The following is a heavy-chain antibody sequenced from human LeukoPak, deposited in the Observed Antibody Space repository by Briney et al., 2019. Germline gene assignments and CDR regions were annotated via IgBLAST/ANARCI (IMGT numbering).Heavy chain of an antibody. CDR3: ARGEEIRYCSSTSCFSTSNWFDP. Sequence: SETLSLTCTVSGGSISSYYWSWIRQPAGKGLEWIGRIHTSGSTNYNPSLKSRVTMSADTSKNQFYLKLSSVTAADTAVYYCARGEEIRYCSSTSCFSTSNWFDPWGQGTLVTVSS. CDR2: IHTSGST. CDR1: GGSISSYY. D-gene: IGHD2-2*01. V-gene: IGHV4-4*07. J-gene: IGHJ5*02.